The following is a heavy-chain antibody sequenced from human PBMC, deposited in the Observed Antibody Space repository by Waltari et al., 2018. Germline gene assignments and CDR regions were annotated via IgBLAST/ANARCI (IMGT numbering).Heavy chain of an antibody. CDR3: ARAGYSSSWYGGDNWFDP. CDR1: GGTFSSYT. D-gene: IGHD6-13*01. J-gene: IGHJ5*02. CDR2: ISPSLGIA. V-gene: IGHV1-69*02. Sequence: QVQLVQSGAEVKKPGSSVKVSCKASGGTFSSYTISWVRQAPGQGHEWRGRISPSLGIANYAQKVKGRVTITADKSTSTAYMELSSLRSEDTAVYYCARAGYSSSWYGGDNWFDPWGQGTLVTVSS.